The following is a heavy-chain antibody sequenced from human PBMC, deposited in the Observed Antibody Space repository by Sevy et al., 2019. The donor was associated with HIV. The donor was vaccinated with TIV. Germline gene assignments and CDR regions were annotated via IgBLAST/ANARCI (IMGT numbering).Heavy chain of an antibody. V-gene: IGHV3-30*04. Sequence: GGSLRLSCAASGFTFSSYAMHWVRQAPGKGLEWVALISYDGSNKYYADSVKGRFTISRDNSKNTLYLQMNSLRAEDTAVYYCARDLNYDFWSEYYYYYYGMDVWGQGTTVTVSS. D-gene: IGHD3-3*01. CDR3: ARDLNYDFWSEYYYYYYGMDV. CDR2: ISYDGSNK. CDR1: GFTFSSYA. J-gene: IGHJ6*02.